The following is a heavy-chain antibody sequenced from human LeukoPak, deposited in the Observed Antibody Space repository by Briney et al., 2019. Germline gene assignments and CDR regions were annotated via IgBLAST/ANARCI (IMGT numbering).Heavy chain of an antibody. CDR3: ARASGGKVTLFDY. CDR1: GFTFSSYG. V-gene: IGHV3-33*01. Sequence: GGSLRLSCAASGFTFSSYGMHWVRQAPGKGLEWVAVIWYDGSNKYCADSVKGRFTISRDNSKNTLYLQMNSLRAEDTAVYYCARASGGKVTLFDYWGQGTLVTVSS. D-gene: IGHD2-21*02. CDR2: IWYDGSNK. J-gene: IGHJ4*02.